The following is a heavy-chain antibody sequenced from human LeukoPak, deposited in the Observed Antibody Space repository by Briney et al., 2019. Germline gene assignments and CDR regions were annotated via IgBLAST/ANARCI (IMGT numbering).Heavy chain of an antibody. Sequence: GGCLRLSCAASGFTFSSYAMSWVRQAPGKGLEWVSTVSDSGNNTYYADSVKGRFTISRDNSKNTLYLQMNSLRAEDTAVYYCAKTLLWTYNGFDPWGQGTLVTVSS. D-gene: IGHD3-10*01. J-gene: IGHJ5*02. CDR2: VSDSGNNT. V-gene: IGHV3-23*01. CDR3: AKTLLWTYNGFDP. CDR1: GFTFSSYA.